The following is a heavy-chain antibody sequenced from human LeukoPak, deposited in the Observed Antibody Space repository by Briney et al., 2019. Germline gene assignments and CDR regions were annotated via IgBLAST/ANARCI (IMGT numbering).Heavy chain of an antibody. D-gene: IGHD5-24*01. CDR1: GASISSGAYY. CDR3: ARDLDGYNNPDC. Sequence: SETLSLTCTVSGASISSGAYYWSWIRQHPGKGLEWIGYIYSSGSTYYNPSLKSRLTISVDTSKNQFSLRLSSVTAADTALYYCARDLDGYNNPDCWGQGTLVTVSS. CDR2: IYSSGST. J-gene: IGHJ4*02. V-gene: IGHV4-31*03.